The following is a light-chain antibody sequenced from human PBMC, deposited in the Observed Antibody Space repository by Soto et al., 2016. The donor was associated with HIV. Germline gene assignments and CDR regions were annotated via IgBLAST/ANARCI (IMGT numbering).Light chain of an antibody. V-gene: IGKV1-8*01. CDR1: QSIDSY. J-gene: IGKJ4*01. CDR3: QQYYTYPLT. CDR2: ASS. Sequence: AIRMTQSPSSFSASTGDRVTITCRASQSIDSYLAWYQQKPGKAPNLLIYASSTLQSGVPSRFSASGSGTYFTLTISCLQSEDFATYYCQQYYTYPLTFGGGTRVESK.